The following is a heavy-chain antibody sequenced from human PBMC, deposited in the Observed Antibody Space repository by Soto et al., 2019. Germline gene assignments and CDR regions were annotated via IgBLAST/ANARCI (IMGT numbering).Heavy chain of an antibody. CDR1: GFTFSTYS. Sequence: GGSLRLSCAASGFTFSTYSMNWVRQAPGKGLEWISYITSSSTTIFYADSVKGRFTISRDNAKNSLYLQMNSLRDEDTSVYYCARDNGIAGSLDPCGEGTMVTVYS. D-gene: IGHD6-13*01. CDR3: ARDNGIAGSLDP. J-gene: IGHJ5*02. CDR2: ITSSSTTI. V-gene: IGHV3-48*02.